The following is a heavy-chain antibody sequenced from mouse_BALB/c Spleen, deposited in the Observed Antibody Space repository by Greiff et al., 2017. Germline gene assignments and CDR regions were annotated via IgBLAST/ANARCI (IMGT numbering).Heavy chain of an antibody. Sequence: VQLQQSGPGLVQPSQSLSITCTVSGFSLTSYGVHWVRQSPGKGLEWLGVIWSGGSTDYNAAFISRLSISKDNSKSQVFFKMNSLQADDTAIYYCAREITSFAYWGQGTLVTVSA. CDR1: GFSLTSYG. V-gene: IGHV2-4-1*01. D-gene: IGHD2-4*01. J-gene: IGHJ3*01. CDR2: IWSGGST. CDR3: AREITSFAY.